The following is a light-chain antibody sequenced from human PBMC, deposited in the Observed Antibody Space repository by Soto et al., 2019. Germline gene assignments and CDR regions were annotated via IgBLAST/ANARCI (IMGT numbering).Light chain of an antibody. CDR3: AAWDDSLNGSYV. J-gene: IGLJ1*01. CDR2: SNN. CDR1: SSNIGSNT. Sequence: QSVLTQPPSASGTPGQSVTISCSGSSSNIGSNTVNWYQQLPGTAPKLLIYSNNQRPSGVPDRFSGSKSGTSASLAISGLQFEDEADYYCAAWDDSLNGSYVFGTGTKVTVL. V-gene: IGLV1-44*01.